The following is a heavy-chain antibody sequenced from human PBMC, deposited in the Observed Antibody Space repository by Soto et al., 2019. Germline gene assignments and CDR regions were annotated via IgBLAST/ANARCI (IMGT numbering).Heavy chain of an antibody. CDR1: GFTFYNYA. CDR3: AKDPNADYVGGFEY. V-gene: IGHV3-23*01. D-gene: IGHD4-17*01. Sequence: GGSLRLSCAASGFTFYNYAMSWVRQAPGKGLEWVSGISASGGSTYYADSVKGRFTISRDNSKNTLSLHMNSLRAADTALYYCAKDPNADYVGGFEYWDQGTMVTVSS. J-gene: IGHJ4*03. CDR2: ISASGGST.